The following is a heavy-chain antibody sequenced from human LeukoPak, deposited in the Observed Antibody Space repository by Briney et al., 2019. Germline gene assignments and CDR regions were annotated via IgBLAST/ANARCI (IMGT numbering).Heavy chain of an antibody. D-gene: IGHD4-11*01. Sequence: SETLALTCTVSGGSISSSSYYWGWIRQPPGKGLEWIGSIYYSGSTYYNPSLKSRVTISVDTSKNQFSLKLSSVTAADTAVYYCAREHMTTVTTRAFDIWGQGTMVTVSS. CDR2: IYYSGST. V-gene: IGHV4-39*07. J-gene: IGHJ3*02. CDR1: GGSISSSSYY. CDR3: AREHMTTVTTRAFDI.